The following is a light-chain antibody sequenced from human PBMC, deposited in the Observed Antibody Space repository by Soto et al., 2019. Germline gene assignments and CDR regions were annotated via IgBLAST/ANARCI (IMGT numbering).Light chain of an antibody. Sequence: DIVLTQSPATLSLSPGERATLSCRASQSVYNFLAWYQQKPGQAPRLLIYDASIRATGVPARFSGSGSGTEYTLTISSLEPEDFAVSYCQQRANWSPFTFGHGTKVDVK. CDR2: DAS. CDR1: QSVYNF. J-gene: IGKJ3*01. V-gene: IGKV3-11*01. CDR3: QQRANWSPFT.